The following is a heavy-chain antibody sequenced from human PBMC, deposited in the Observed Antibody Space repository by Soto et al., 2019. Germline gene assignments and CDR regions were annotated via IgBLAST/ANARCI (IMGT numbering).Heavy chain of an antibody. D-gene: IGHD2-21*02. CDR1: GGSINSDY. CDR2: MYNTGST. Sequence: PSETLSLTCTVSGGSINSDYWSWIRQPPGKGLEWIGYMYNTGSTVYNPSFKGRVTISVDTSKNQFSLKLNSVTAADTAVYYCARDLWGYCGTDCYPLDVWGQGTTVTVSS. J-gene: IGHJ6*02. CDR3: ARDLWGYCGTDCYPLDV. V-gene: IGHV4-59*01.